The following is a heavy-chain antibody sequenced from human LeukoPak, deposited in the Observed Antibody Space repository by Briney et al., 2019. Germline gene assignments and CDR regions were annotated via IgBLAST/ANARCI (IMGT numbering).Heavy chain of an antibody. CDR2: IKEDGSER. J-gene: IGHJ6*03. Sequence: GGSLRLSCAASGFTVSSNYMTWVRQAPGKGLEWVATIKEDGSERYYVDSVRGRFTISRDNAKKSLYLQMNSLRAENTAVYYCARVGGCSSTSCYGDYYYYYMDVWGKGTTVTISS. CDR3: ARVGGCSSTSCYGDYYYYYMDV. D-gene: IGHD2-2*01. V-gene: IGHV3-7*01. CDR1: GFTVSSNY.